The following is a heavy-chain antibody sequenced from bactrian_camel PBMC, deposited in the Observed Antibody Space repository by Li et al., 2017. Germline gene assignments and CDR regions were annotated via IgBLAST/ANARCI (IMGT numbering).Heavy chain of an antibody. CDR1: RSISSRRC. J-gene: IGHJ4*01. D-gene: IGHD2*01. V-gene: IGHV3S54*01. CDR3: VQKVDYSGAYYYAY. CDR2: IATGGGTE. Sequence: HVQLVESGGGSVQAGGSLRLSCVSSRSISSRRCMGWFRQAPGKEREAVAVIATGGGTEWYSDTVKGRFTISRDNAKNTVYLQLNSLKTEDTAMYYCVQKVDYSGAYYYAYWGQGTQVTVS.